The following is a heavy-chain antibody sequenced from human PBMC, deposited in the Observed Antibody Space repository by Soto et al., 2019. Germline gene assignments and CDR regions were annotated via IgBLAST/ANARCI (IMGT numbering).Heavy chain of an antibody. V-gene: IGHV1-69*12. Sequence: QVQLVQSGAEVKKPGSSVKVSCKASGGTFSSYAITWVRQAPGQGLEWMGGIIPIFGTANYAQKFQARVTITADESTSTAYMELSSRRSEDTAVYYCARDRGPSSGYYPSWFDPWGQGPLVTVSS. CDR1: GGTFSSYA. D-gene: IGHD3-22*01. CDR2: IIPIFGTA. CDR3: ARDRGPSSGYYPSWFDP. J-gene: IGHJ5*02.